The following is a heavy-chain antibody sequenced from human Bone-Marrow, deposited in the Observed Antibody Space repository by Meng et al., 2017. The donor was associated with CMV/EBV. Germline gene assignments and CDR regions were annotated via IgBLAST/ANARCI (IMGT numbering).Heavy chain of an antibody. CDR1: GGSFSGYY. V-gene: IGHV4-34*01. J-gene: IGHJ5*02. Sequence: QVQPPEWGAGLLKPSATLSLPCAVYGGSFSGYYWSRIRQPPGKGLEWIAEINHSGNTNYNPSLKSRVTISVDTSKNQFSLKLSSVTAADTAVYYCATVGLGMNWFDPWGQGTLVTVSS. CDR2: INHSGNT. CDR3: ATVGLGMNWFDP.